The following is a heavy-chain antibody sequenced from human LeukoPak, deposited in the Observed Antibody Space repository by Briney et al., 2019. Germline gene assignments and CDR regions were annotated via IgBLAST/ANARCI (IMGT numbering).Heavy chain of an antibody. CDR3: AAGTVTNSDY. CDR1: GGSFSGYY. Sequence: SETLSLTCAVYGGSFSGYYWSWIRQPPGKGLEWIGEINHSGSTNYNPSLKSRVTISVDTSKNQFSLKLSSVTAADTAVYYCAAGTVTNSDYWGQGTLVTVSS. D-gene: IGHD4-17*01. CDR2: INHSGST. V-gene: IGHV4-34*01. J-gene: IGHJ4*02.